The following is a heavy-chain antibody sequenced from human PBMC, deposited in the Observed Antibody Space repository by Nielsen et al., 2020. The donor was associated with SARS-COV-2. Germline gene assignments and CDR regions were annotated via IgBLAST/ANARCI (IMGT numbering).Heavy chain of an antibody. CDR2: IIPIFGTA. D-gene: IGHD1-26*01. Sequence: SVKVSCKASGGTFSSYAISWVRQAPGQGLEWMGGIIPIFGTANYAQKFQGRVTITADESTSTAYMELSSLRSEDTAVYYCARTSTGIVGATYYYYYYGMDVWGQGTTVTVSS. CDR1: GGTFSSYA. CDR3: ARTSTGIVGATYYYYYYGMDV. V-gene: IGHV1-69*13. J-gene: IGHJ6*02.